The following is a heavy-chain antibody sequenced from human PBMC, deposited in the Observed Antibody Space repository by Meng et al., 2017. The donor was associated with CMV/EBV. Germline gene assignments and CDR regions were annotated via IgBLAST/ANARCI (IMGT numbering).Heavy chain of an antibody. J-gene: IGHJ4*02. CDR2: VNTNNDAT. D-gene: IGHD6-19*01. CDR1: GFTFSEYY. V-gene: IGHV1-2*02. Sequence: QAEAGGAGGGKEKAGAAVKVSCATSGFTFSEYYRHWGRAAPGQGLGWMGWVNTNNDATNYARNVQGRVSLTRDTSISTPHIDVIRLMSDDTAVYYCVRSSGWSLFDYWGQGTLVTVSS. CDR3: VRSSGWSLFDY.